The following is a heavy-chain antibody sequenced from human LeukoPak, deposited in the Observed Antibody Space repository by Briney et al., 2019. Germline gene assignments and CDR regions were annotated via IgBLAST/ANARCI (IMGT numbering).Heavy chain of an antibody. Sequence: GGSLRLSCAASGFTFSNSWMSWVRQAPGKGLEWVATIKPDGSAQYYVDSVKGRFTISRDNAKNSLFLQINSLRAEDTAVYYCANGGTYSSGPWGQGTLDTVSS. CDR2: IKPDGSAQ. CDR1: GFTFSNSW. V-gene: IGHV3-7*01. D-gene: IGHD3-22*01. J-gene: IGHJ5*02. CDR3: ANGGTYSSGP.